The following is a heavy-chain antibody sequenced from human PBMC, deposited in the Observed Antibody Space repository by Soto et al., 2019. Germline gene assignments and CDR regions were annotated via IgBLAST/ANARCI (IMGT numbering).Heavy chain of an antibody. CDR2: ISYDGSNK. V-gene: IGHV3-30-3*01. CDR3: AKGGGVSLPYYIDS. D-gene: IGHD1-26*01. Sequence: GGSLRLACAASGFTFSSYAMHWVRQAPGKGPEWVAVISYDGSNKYYADSVKGRFTISRDNSKNTLYLQMDSLRAEDTALYYCAKGGGVSLPYYIDSWGQATPVTGSS. J-gene: IGHJ4*02. CDR1: GFTFSSYA.